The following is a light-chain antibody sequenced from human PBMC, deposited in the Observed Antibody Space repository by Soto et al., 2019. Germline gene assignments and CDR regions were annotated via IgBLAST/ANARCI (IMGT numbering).Light chain of an antibody. CDR1: QGISSS. V-gene: IGKV1-9*01. CDR2: AAS. CDR3: QQSYSTPTWT. Sequence: IQLTQSPSSLSASVGDRVTITCRASQGISSSLAWYQQKPGKAPKLLIYAASTLQSGVPSRFSGSGSRTDFSLTISTLQPEDFATYYCQQSYSTPTWTFGQGTKVDIK. J-gene: IGKJ1*01.